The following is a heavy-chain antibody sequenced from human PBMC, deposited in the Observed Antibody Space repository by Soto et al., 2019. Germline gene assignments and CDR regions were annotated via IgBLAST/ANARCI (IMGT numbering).Heavy chain of an antibody. Sequence: PGGSLRLSCAASGFTFTAYYMTWVRQVPGKGLEWVASINKDGSKQYYVDSVKGRFTISRDNAMNSLYLQMNSLRAGDTALYYCSRENWFQDYWGQGTLVTV. J-gene: IGHJ4*02. CDR2: INKDGSKQ. V-gene: IGHV3-7*03. D-gene: IGHD3-10*01. CDR3: SRENWFQDY. CDR1: GFTFTAYY.